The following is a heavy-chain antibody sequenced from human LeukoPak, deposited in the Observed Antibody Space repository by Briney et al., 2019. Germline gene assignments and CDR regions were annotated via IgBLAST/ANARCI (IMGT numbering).Heavy chain of an antibody. CDR2: INGDGTYT. J-gene: IGHJ4*02. CDR1: GFAFSSSW. CDR3: ARDLSLSFDY. V-gene: IGHV3-74*01. Sequence: GGSLRLSCAASGFAFSSSWMRWVRQGPGKGLVWVARINGDGTYTKYADSVKGRFTISRDNTKNTLYLQMNSLRVEDTAGYYCARDLSLSFDYGGRGTLVTVSS.